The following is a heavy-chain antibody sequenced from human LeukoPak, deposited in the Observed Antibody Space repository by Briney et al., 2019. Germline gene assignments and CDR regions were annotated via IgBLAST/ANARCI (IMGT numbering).Heavy chain of an antibody. V-gene: IGHV1-18*01. J-gene: IGHJ6*03. CDR1: GYSENFYG. CDR3: ARVRIPYSSRPYYYYMDV. CDR2: ISAYNGNT. D-gene: IGHD6-13*01. Sequence: ASVKVSCKTSGYSENFYGITWVRQAPGQGLEWMGWISAYNGNTNYAQKLQGRVTMTTDTSTSTAYMELRSLRSDDTAVYYCARVRIPYSSRPYYYYMDVWGKGTTVTVSS.